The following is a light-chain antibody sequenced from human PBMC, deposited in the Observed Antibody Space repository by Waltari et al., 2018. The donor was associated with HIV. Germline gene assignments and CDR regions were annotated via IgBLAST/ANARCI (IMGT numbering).Light chain of an antibody. V-gene: IGLV1-44*01. J-gene: IGLJ2*01. Sequence: QSVLTQPPSASGTPGQRVTISCSGSSSNIGSNTVNWYQQLPGTAPKLLIYSNYQRHSRVPDRFSGSKSGTSASLAISGLHSEDESDYYCAAWDDSLNGVVFGGGTKLTVL. CDR2: SNY. CDR3: AAWDDSLNGVV. CDR1: SSNIGSNT.